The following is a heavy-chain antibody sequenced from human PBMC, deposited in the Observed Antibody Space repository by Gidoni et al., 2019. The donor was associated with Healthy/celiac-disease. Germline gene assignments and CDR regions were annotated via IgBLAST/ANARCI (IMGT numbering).Heavy chain of an antibody. CDR1: GGSFSAYY. Sequence: QVQLHQWGAGLLKPSETLSLTCAVYGGSFSAYYWSWSRQPPGKGLGWIGEINHSGSTNYNPSLKSRVTISVDTSKNQFSLKLSSVTAADTDVYYCAREGNYYGSGSYYPYWGQGTLVTVSS. CDR2: INHSGST. CDR3: AREGNYYGSGSYYPY. J-gene: IGHJ4*02. V-gene: IGHV4-34*01. D-gene: IGHD3-10*01.